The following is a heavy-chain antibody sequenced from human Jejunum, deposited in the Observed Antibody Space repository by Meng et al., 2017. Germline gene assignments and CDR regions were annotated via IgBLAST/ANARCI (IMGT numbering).Heavy chain of an antibody. CDR1: GGSFSSYY. V-gene: IGHV4-34*01. CDR2: ISHSGDT. CDR3: AKNNWFDP. Sequence: QVQLQQWGAGLLKPSETLSLTCVVSGGSFSSYYWSWIRQPPGKGLEWIGEISHSGDTKYNPSLMSRVTISADTSKNQFSLKLTSVTAADTAVYYCAKNNWFDPWGQGTLVTVS. J-gene: IGHJ5*02.